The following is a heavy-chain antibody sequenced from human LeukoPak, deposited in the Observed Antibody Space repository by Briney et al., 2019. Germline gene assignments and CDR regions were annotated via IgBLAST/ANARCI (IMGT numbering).Heavy chain of an antibody. Sequence: PSETLSLTCTVSGGSISSYYWSWIRQPPGKGLEWIGYIYYSGSTNYNPSPKSRVTMSVDTSKNQFSLKLGSVTAADTAVYYCARLPLRSHFDYWGQGTLVTVSS. CDR1: GGSISSYY. CDR3: ARLPLRSHFDY. CDR2: IYYSGST. V-gene: IGHV4-59*08. J-gene: IGHJ4*02.